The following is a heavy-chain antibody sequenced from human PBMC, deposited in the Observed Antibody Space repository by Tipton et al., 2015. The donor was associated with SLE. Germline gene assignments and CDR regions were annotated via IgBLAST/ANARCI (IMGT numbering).Heavy chain of an antibody. V-gene: IGHV3-30*18. CDR2: ISYDGSNK. Sequence: SLRLSCAASGFTFSSYGMHWVRQAPGKGLEWVAVISYDGSNKYYADSVKGRFTISRDNSKNTLYLQMNSLRAEDTAVYYCAKEGGYSGSYHLDYWGQGTLVTVSS. D-gene: IGHD1-26*01. J-gene: IGHJ4*02. CDR1: GFTFSSYG. CDR3: AKEGGYSGSYHLDY.